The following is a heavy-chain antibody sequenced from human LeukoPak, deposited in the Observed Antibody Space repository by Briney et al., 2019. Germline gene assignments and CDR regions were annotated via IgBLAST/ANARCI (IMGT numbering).Heavy chain of an antibody. D-gene: IGHD3-22*01. V-gene: IGHV1-2*02. CDR1: GYTFTGYY. CDR2: INPNSGGT. J-gene: IGHJ4*02. CDR3: AGGYGSGYPGDY. Sequence: ASVKVSCKASGYTFTGYYMHRVRQAPGQGLEWMGWINPNSGGTNYAQKFQGRVTTTRDTSISTAYMELSRLRSEDTAVYYCAGGYGSGYPGDYWGQGTLVTVSS.